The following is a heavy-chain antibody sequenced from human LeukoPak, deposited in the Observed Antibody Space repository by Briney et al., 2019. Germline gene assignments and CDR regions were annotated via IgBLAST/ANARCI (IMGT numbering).Heavy chain of an antibody. CDR3: ARDRSGYSYGEPLDH. CDR1: GYTFTGYY. Sequence: GASVKVSCKASGYTFTGYYLRWVRQAPGQGLEWLGRINPNTGGTDDAQKFQGRVTMTRDTSINTAYMELSRLRPDDTAVYYCARDRSGYSYGEPLDHWGQGTLVIVSS. J-gene: IGHJ4*02. D-gene: IGHD5-18*01. V-gene: IGHV1-2*06. CDR2: INPNTGGT.